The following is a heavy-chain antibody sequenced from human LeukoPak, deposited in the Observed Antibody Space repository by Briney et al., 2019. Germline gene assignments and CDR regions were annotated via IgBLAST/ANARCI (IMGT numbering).Heavy chain of an antibody. D-gene: IGHD3-22*01. CDR1: GYTLTELS. V-gene: IGHV1-24*01. J-gene: IGHJ6*02. CDR3: ARGFYDSSGYPLVLYYYYYGMDV. CDR2: FDPEDGET. Sequence: ASVKVSCKVSGYTLTELSMHWVRQAPGKGLEWMGGFDPEDGETIYAQKFQGRVTMTEDTSTDTAYMELSSLRSEDTAVYYCARGFYDSSGYPLVLYYYYYGMDVWGQGTTVTVSS.